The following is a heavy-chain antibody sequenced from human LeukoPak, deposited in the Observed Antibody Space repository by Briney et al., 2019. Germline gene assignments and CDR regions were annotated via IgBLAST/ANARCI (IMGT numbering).Heavy chain of an antibody. CDR3: ARGQAYDY. D-gene: IGHD3-16*01. CDR2: IYHSGST. CDR1: GFTFSSYAM. V-gene: IGHV4-4*02. J-gene: IGHJ4*02. Sequence: PGGSLRLSCAASGFTFSSYAMSWVRQPPGKGLEWIGEIYHSGSTNYNPSLKSRVTISVDKSKNQFSLKLSSVTAADTAVYYCARGQAYDYWGQGTLVTVSS.